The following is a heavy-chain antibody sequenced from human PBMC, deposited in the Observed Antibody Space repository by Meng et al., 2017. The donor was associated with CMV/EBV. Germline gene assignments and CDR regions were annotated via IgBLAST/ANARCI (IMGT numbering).Heavy chain of an antibody. CDR1: GYTFTSYD. CDR2: MNPNSGNT. CDR3: ARVVVPAAIRAISDFWSGFSGYGMDV. D-gene: IGHD2-2*02. V-gene: IGHV1-8*03. Sequence: ASAKVSCKASGYTFTSYDINWVRQATGQGLEGRGWMNPNSGNTGYAQKFQGRVTITRNTSISTAYMELSSLRSEDTAVYYCARVVVPAAIRAISDFWSGFSGYGMDVWGQGTTVTVSS. J-gene: IGHJ6*02.